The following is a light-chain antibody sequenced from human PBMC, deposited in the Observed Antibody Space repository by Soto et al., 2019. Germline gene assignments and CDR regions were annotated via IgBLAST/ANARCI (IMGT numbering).Light chain of an antibody. CDR3: CSYAGSYSWV. J-gene: IGLJ3*02. CDR1: SSDVGGYNF. Sequence: QSALTQPRSVSGSPGQSVTICCTGTSSDVGGYNFVSWYQQHPGKAPKFLIYDVSKRPSGVPDRFSGSKSGNTASLTISGLQAEDEADYYCCSYAGSYSWVFGGGTKLTVL. CDR2: DVS. V-gene: IGLV2-11*01.